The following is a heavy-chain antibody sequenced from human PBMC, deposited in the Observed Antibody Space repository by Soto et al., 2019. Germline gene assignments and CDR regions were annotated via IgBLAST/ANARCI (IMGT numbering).Heavy chain of an antibody. J-gene: IGHJ6*02. V-gene: IGHV3-23*01. D-gene: IGHD3-3*01. CDR3: AKGPTIFGVIITFEYYYGMDV. Sequence: GGSLRLSCVASGFILSSSAMSWVRQVPGKGLEWVSAISGGGTSTYYADSVKGRFTISGDSSKNTVYLHMNSLRVEDTALYYCAKGPTIFGVIITFEYYYGMDVWGQGTTVTVSS. CDR1: GFILSSSA. CDR2: ISGGGTST.